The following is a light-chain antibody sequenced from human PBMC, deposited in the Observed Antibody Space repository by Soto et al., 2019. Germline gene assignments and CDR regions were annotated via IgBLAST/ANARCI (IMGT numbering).Light chain of an antibody. V-gene: IGLV2-23*01. J-gene: IGLJ2*01. CDR1: SSDVGSYNL. CDR3: CSYAGSSTYVV. CDR2: EGS. Sequence: QSVLTQPASVSGSPGQSITISCTGTSSDVGSYNLVSWYQHHPGKAPKLMIYEGSKRPSGVSNRFSASKSGNTASLTISGLQAEDEADYYCCSYAGSSTYVVFGGGTQLTVL.